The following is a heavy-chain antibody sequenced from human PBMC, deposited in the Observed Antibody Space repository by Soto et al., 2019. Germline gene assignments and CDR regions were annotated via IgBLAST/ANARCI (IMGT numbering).Heavy chain of an antibody. D-gene: IGHD3-22*01. V-gene: IGHV5-10-1*01. CDR2: IYPGDSHT. CDR1: GKGFTTAW. J-gene: IGHJ3*02. Sequence: PGEPRKISGKGSGKGFTTAWINGGGQMPGKGLEWMGKIYPGDSHTINSPSFQGRVTMSADKSINTAYLQWSSLKASDTGMYYCARPDSSGYSPGGDGFQIWGQGTMVTVSS. CDR3: ARPDSSGYSPGGDGFQI.